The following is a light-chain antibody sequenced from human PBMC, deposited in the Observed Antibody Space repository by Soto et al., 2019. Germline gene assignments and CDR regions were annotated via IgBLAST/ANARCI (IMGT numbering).Light chain of an antibody. CDR1: QSIGNR. CDR2: RAS. J-gene: IGKJ5*01. V-gene: IGKV1-39*01. CDR3: QQSYTLPTT. Sequence: IQMTQSPSFLSGSVGDRVTITCRASQSIGNRLNWYQQKPGKAPKFLIYRASTLQSGVPSRFTGSGSGTDFTLTVNSLQAEDFATYYCQQSYTLPTTFGQGTRLEN.